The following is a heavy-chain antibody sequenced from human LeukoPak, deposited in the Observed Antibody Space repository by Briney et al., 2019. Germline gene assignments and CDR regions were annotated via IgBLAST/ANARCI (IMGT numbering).Heavy chain of an antibody. J-gene: IGHJ4*02. D-gene: IGHD3-3*01. CDR2: IYYSGST. V-gene: IGHV4-30-4*08. Sequence: PSETLSLTCTVSGGSISSGDYYWSWIRQPPGKGLEWIGYIYYSGSTYYNPSLKSRVTISVDTSKNQFSLKLSSVTAADTAVYYCARRMDYDGPEDYWGQGTLVTVSS. CDR3: ARRMDYDGPEDY. CDR1: GGSISSGDYY.